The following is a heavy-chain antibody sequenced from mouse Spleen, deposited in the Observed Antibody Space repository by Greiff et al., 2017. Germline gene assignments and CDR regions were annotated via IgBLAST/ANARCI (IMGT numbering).Heavy chain of an antibody. Sequence: DVKLVESGAELVRPGASVKLSCTASGFNIKDDYMHWVKQRPEQGLEWIGWIDPENGDTEYASKFQGKATITADTSSNTAYLQLSSLTSEDTAVYYCTTFYYGDYEDYWGQGTSVTVSS. D-gene: IGHD2-13*01. J-gene: IGHJ4*01. CDR1: GFNIKDDY. CDR2: IDPENGDT. V-gene: IGHV14-4*01. CDR3: TTFYYGDYEDY.